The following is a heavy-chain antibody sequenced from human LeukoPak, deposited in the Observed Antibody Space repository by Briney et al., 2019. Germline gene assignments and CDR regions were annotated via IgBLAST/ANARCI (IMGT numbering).Heavy chain of an antibody. CDR3: ARDHGATIWRDAFDI. J-gene: IGHJ3*02. D-gene: IGHD5-12*01. V-gene: IGHV3-48*01. CDR2: ISSSSSTI. CDR1: GFTFSSYW. Sequence: GGSLRLSCAASGFTFSSYWMSWVRQAPGKGLEWVSYISSSSSTIYYADSVKGRFTISRDNAKNSLYLQMNSLRAEDTAVYYCARDHGATIWRDAFDIWGQGTMVTVSS.